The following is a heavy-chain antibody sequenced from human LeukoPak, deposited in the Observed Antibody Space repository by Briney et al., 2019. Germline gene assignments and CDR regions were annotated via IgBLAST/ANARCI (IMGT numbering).Heavy chain of an antibody. D-gene: IGHD3-10*01. CDR3: ARVPPSAWPLGFDY. CDR2: IYSGGST. CDR1: GFTFSSYS. J-gene: IGHJ4*02. Sequence: RWGVLRLSCAASGFTFSSYSMNWVRQAPGKGLEWVSVIYSGGSTYYADSVKGRFTISRDNSKNTLYLQMNGLRPDDTAVYYCARVPPSAWPLGFDYWGQGTLVTVSS. V-gene: IGHV3-66*02.